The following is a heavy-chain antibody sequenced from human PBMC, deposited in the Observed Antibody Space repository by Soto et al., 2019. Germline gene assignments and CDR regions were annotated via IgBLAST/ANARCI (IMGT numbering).Heavy chain of an antibody. J-gene: IGHJ6*02. CDR3: ALWATIKGDSDAMDV. CDR2: ISSSGSTI. D-gene: IGHD1-26*01. Sequence: GGSLRLSCAASGFTFSSYEMNWVRQAPGKGLEWVSYISSSGSTIYYADSVKGRFTISRDNAKNSLYLQMNSLRAEDTAVYYWALWATIKGDSDAMDVCRQETRVKVSS. CDR1: GFTFSSYE. V-gene: IGHV3-48*03.